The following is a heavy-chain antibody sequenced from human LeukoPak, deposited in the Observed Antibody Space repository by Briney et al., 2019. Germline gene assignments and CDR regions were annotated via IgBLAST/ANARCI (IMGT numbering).Heavy chain of an antibody. CDR3: ATAPLYNWNDINY. CDR2: ISGSGGTT. CDR1: GFTFSGYA. V-gene: IGHV3-23*01. J-gene: IGHJ4*02. Sequence: GGSLRLSCAASGFTFSGYAMSWVRQAPGKGLEWVSAISGSGGTTHYADSVKGRFTISRDNSKNTLYLQVSSLRADDTAVYYCATAPLYNWNDINYWGQGTLVTVSS. D-gene: IGHD1-1*01.